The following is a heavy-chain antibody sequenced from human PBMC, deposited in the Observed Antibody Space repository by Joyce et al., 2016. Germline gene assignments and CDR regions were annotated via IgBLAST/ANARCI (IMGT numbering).Heavy chain of an antibody. Sequence: QVQLVQSGPEVKKPGASVKVSCKASGYTLSTYGITWVRQAPGQELEWMGWISPYNGNTNYAPNLQGRVIMTTDTSTNTASMELRSLRSDDTAIYYCARWVLRRPIDAFDVWGQGAMVTVSS. CDR1: GYTLSTYG. V-gene: IGHV1-18*04. CDR3: ARWVLRRPIDAFDV. D-gene: IGHD4/OR15-4a*01. J-gene: IGHJ3*01. CDR2: ISPYNGNT.